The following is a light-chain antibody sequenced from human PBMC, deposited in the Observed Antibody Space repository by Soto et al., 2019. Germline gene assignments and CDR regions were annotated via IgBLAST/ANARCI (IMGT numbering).Light chain of an antibody. CDR1: QSIGGF. J-gene: IGKJ1*01. V-gene: IGKV3-11*01. CDR3: QQYNNWPLT. Sequence: EIVLTQSPATLSLSPGERATLFCRASQSIGGFLAWYQQRPGQAPRLLIYEASNRPTGIPARFSGSGSGTDFTLTISSLQSEDFAVYYCQQYNNWPLTFGQGTKVDIK. CDR2: EAS.